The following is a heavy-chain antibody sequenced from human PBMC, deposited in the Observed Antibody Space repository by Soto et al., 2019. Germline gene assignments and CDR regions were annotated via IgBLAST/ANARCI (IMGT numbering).Heavy chain of an antibody. Sequence: SVKVSCKASGGTFSSYAISWVRQAPGQGLEWMGGISPIFGTANYAQKFQGRVTITADESTSTAYMELSSLRSEDTAVYYCENLCSSTSCDLSSRIHWFDPWGQGTLVTVSS. CDR1: GGTFSSYA. J-gene: IGHJ5*02. CDR2: ISPIFGTA. V-gene: IGHV1-69*13. D-gene: IGHD2-2*01. CDR3: ENLCSSTSCDLSSRIHWFDP.